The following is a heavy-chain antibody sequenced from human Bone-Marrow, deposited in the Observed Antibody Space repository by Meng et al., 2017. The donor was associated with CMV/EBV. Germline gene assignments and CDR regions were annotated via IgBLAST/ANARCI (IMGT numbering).Heavy chain of an antibody. CDR2: IYYSGST. CDR1: GGSISSGGYY. D-gene: IGHD3-10*01. CDR3: ASWPGLYYYGMDV. J-gene: IGHJ6*02. V-gene: IGHV4-31*03. Sequence: SETLSLTCSVSGGSISSGGYYWSWIRQHPGKGLEWIGYIYYSGSTYYNPSLKSRVTISVDTSKNQFSLKLSSVTAADTAVYYCASWPGLYYYGMDVWGQGTTVTVSS.